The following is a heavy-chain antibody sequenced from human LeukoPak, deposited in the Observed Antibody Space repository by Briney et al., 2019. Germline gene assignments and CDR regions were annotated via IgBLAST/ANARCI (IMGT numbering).Heavy chain of an antibody. CDR3: ARVGVVVPAAWFDP. CDR1: GYTFTSYY. Sequence: ASVKVSCKASGYTFTSYYMHWVRQAPGQGLEWMGWISANNGNTNYAQNLQGRVTMTTDTSTSTAYMELRSLRSDDTAVYYCARVGVVVPAAWFDPWGQGTLVTVSS. CDR2: ISANNGNT. D-gene: IGHD2-2*01. V-gene: IGHV1-18*04. J-gene: IGHJ5*02.